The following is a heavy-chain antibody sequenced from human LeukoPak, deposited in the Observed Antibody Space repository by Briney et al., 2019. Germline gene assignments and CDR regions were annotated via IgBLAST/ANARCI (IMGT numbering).Heavy chain of an antibody. CDR1: GFTFSSYA. D-gene: IGHD1-26*01. Sequence: GGSLRLSCAASGFTFSSYAMHWVRQAPGKGLEYVSAISSNGGSTYYANSVKGRFTISRDNSKNTLYLQMGSLRAEDMAVYYCATTSLQDPYFDYWGQGTLVTVSS. CDR3: ATTSLQDPYFDY. J-gene: IGHJ4*02. V-gene: IGHV3-64*01. CDR2: ISSNGGST.